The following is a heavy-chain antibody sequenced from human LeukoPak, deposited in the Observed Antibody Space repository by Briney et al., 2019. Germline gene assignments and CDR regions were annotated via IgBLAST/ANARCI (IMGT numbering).Heavy chain of an antibody. CDR1: GVIFSNFA. CDR3: ATPSRTEDGDYGVC. J-gene: IGHJ4*02. D-gene: IGHD4-17*01. CDR2: IIPILDLA. Sequence: ASVKVSCKASGVIFSNFAFNWVRQAPGHGLEWMGRIIPILDLAHYTQKFQGRLTITADKSTNTSYMELTSLTAEDTAVYYCATPSRTEDGDYGVCWGQGTLVTVSS. V-gene: IGHV1-69*04.